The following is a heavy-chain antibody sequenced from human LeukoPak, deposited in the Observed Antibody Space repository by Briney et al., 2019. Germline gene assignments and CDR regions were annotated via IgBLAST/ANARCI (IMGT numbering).Heavy chain of an antibody. CDR2: INTNSGGT. CDR1: GYTFTGYY. V-gene: IGHV1-2*02. Sequence: ASVKVSCKASGYTFTGYYMHWVRQAPGHGLEWMGWINTNSGGTSYVQKFQGRVTMTSDTSISTAYMELSSQRSDDTAVYYCARGHTWGFVTTAGRDYWGQGTLVTVSS. CDR3: ARGHTWGFVTTAGRDY. J-gene: IGHJ4*02. D-gene: IGHD2-21*02.